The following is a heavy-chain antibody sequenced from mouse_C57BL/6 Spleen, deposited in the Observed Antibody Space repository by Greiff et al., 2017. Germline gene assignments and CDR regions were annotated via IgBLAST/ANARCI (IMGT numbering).Heavy chain of an antibody. Sequence: QLQQPGAELVKPGASVKMSCKASGYTFTSYWITWVKQRPGQGLEWIGDIYPGSGSTNYNEKFKSKATLTVDTSSSTAYMQLSSLTSEDSAVYYCAIYYYGSSYAMDYWGQGTSVTVSS. D-gene: IGHD1-1*01. CDR2: IYPGSGST. CDR1: GYTFTSYW. J-gene: IGHJ4*01. V-gene: IGHV1-55*01. CDR3: AIYYYGSSYAMDY.